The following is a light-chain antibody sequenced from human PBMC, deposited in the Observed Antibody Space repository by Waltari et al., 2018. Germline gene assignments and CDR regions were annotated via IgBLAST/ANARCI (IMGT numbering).Light chain of an antibody. CDR2: TTT. J-gene: IGKJ3*01. Sequence: DIHMTQSPSSLSASVGDRVTITCRASQTISSDLNWYHQKPGRAPRLLIYTTTNLQSGVPSRFSGSGSGTEFTLTINNLQPEDFATYHCQKSYSVPFTFGPGTKVDFK. CDR3: QKSYSVPFT. CDR1: QTISSD. V-gene: IGKV1-39*01.